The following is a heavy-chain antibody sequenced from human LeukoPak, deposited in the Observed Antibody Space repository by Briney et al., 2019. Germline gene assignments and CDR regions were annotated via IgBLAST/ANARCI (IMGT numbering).Heavy chain of an antibody. Sequence: EGSLRLSCAASGFTFRSYAMQWVRQAPGKGLEWVSYITYNSGTIFYADSVKGRFTISRDNAKDSLYLQMSSLRDEDTAVYYCARDSGYSYADDYWGQGTLVTVSS. J-gene: IGHJ4*02. CDR1: GFTFRSYA. D-gene: IGHD5-18*01. V-gene: IGHV3-48*02. CDR3: ARDSGYSYADDY. CDR2: ITYNSGTI.